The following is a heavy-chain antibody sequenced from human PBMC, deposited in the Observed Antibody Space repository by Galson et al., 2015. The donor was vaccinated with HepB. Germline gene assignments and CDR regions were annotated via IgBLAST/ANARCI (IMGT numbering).Heavy chain of an antibody. CDR1: GFTFSRST. J-gene: IGHJ4*02. V-gene: IGHV3-23*01. CDR2: IRGSDRAT. Sequence: SLRLSCAASGFTFSRSTMNWVRQAPGKGLEWVSAIRGSDRATYYADSVRGRFTISRDDSKNTLFLQLNSLRAEDTAIYYCAKDSGAGGEDYWGQGTLVTVSS. D-gene: IGHD3-16*01. CDR3: AKDSGAGGEDY.